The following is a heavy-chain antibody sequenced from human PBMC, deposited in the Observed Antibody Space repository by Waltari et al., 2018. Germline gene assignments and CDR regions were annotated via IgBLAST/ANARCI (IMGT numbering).Heavy chain of an antibody. Sequence: EVRLLQSGAEVKKPGTTLKISCRLSGYTLSNYYIHWIQPAPGKGLQWMGLVDPEHGQTIYAEALQGRISMTADSSTETVYMELTSLTSDDSAVYYCATALGDSISASRPFEIWGQGTVITVSS. J-gene: IGHJ3*02. CDR3: ATALGDSISASRPFEI. CDR1: GYTLSNYY. V-gene: IGHV1-69-2*01. CDR2: VDPEHGQT. D-gene: IGHD3-3*02.